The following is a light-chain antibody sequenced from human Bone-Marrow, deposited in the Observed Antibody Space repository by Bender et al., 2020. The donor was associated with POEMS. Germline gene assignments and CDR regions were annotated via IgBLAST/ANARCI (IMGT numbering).Light chain of an antibody. CDR1: SSDVGGYNF. V-gene: IGLV2-14*03. Sequence: QSDLTQPVSVSGSPGQSITISCTGTSSDVGGYNFVSWYQQLPGAAPKVLIYGNNNRPSGVPDRFSGSKSGTSASLAITGLQAEDEADYYCSSYAGTGNWGFGGGTKVTVL. CDR3: SSYAGTGNWG. J-gene: IGLJ3*02. CDR2: GNN.